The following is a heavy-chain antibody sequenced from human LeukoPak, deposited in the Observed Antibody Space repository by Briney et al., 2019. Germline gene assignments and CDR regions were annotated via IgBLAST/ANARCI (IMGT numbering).Heavy chain of an antibody. V-gene: IGHV3-7*03. CDR2: IKQDGSEK. CDR1: GFTFSSYW. CDR3: ARAVVSGSGWTSYFDY. Sequence: GGSLRLSCAASGFTFSSYWMSWVRQAPGKGLEWVANIKQDGSEKYYVDSVKGRFTISRDSAKNSLYLQMNSLRAEDTAVYYCARAVVSGSGWTSYFDYWGQGTLVTVSS. J-gene: IGHJ4*02. D-gene: IGHD6-19*01.